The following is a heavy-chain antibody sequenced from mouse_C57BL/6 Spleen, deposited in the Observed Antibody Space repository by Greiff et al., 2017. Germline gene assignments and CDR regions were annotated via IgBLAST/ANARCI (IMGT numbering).Heavy chain of an antibody. CDR3: ASYYGSSYWRMDY. V-gene: IGHV5-17*01. J-gene: IGHJ4*01. Sequence: EVKLVESGGGLVKPGGSLKLSCAASGFTFSDYGMHWVRQAPEKGLEWVAYISSGSSTIYYADTVKGRFTIFRDNAKNTLFLQMTSLRSEDTAMYYCASYYGSSYWRMDYWGQGTSVTVSS. D-gene: IGHD1-1*01. CDR2: ISSGSSTI. CDR1: GFTFSDYG.